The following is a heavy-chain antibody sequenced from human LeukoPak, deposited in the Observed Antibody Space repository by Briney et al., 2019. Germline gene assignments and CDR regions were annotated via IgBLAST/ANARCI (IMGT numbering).Heavy chain of an antibody. D-gene: IGHD5-18*01. CDR3: ARAKDTAMAPSFDY. CDR1: GGSFSGYY. CDR2: INHSGST. J-gene: IGHJ4*02. Sequence: SETLSLTCAVYGGSFSGYYWSWVRQPPGKGLEWIGEINHSGSTNYNPSLKSRVTISVDTSKNQFSLKLSSVTAADTAVYYCARAKDTAMAPSFDYWGQGTLVTVSS. V-gene: IGHV4-34*01.